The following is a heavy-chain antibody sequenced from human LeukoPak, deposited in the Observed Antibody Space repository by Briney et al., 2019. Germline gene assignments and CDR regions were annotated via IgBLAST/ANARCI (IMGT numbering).Heavy chain of an antibody. J-gene: IGHJ4*02. CDR3: ARQARAIQRFDY. V-gene: IGHV4-59*01. D-gene: IGHD5-18*01. CDR1: DGSISSYF. CDR2: IYNTGST. Sequence: SETLSLTCTVSDGSISSYFWSWIRQPPGKGLEWIGYIYNTGSTTYNPSLKSRVTISIDTSKNQFSLSLTSVTAADTAVYYCARQARAIQRFDYWGQGTLVTVSS.